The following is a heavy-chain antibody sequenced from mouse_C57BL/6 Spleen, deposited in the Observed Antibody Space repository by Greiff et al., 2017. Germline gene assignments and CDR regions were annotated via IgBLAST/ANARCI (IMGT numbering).Heavy chain of an antibody. CDR3: ARYDYDVREGFDY. V-gene: IGHV1-26*01. Sequence: EVQLQQSGPELVKPGASVKISCKASGYTFTDYYMNWVKQSHGKSLEWIGDINPNNGGTSYNQKFKGKATLTVDKSSSTAYMELRSLTSEDSAVYYCARYDYDVREGFDYWGQGTTLTVSS. D-gene: IGHD2-4*01. CDR2: INPNNGGT. J-gene: IGHJ2*01. CDR1: GYTFTDYY.